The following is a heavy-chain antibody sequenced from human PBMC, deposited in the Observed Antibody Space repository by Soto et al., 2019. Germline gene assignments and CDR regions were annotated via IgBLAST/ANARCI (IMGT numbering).Heavy chain of an antibody. CDR3: ARGEAPIVVVITWFDP. CDR1: GYTFTSYA. J-gene: IGHJ5*02. V-gene: IGHV1-3*01. Sequence: LVKVSCEASGYTFTSYAMHWVRQAPGQRLEWMGWINAGNGNTKYSQKFQGRVTITRDTSASTAYMELSSLRSEDTAVYYCARGEAPIVVVITWFDPRGQGTLVTVSS. CDR2: INAGNGNT. D-gene: IGHD3-22*01.